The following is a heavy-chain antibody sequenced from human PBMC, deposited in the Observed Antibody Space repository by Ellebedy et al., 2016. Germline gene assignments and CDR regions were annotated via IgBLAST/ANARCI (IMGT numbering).Heavy chain of an antibody. CDR3: TRMGVLPTSYYGMDV. Sequence: GESLKISCAASGFLFRNYGMSWVRQAPGKGLEWVSSITGITTYIYYADSVKGRFTISRDNAKNTLYLQMNSLRVEDTALYYCTRMGVLPTSYYGMDVWGQGTTVTASS. J-gene: IGHJ6*02. D-gene: IGHD3-10*01. CDR1: GFLFRNYG. CDR2: ITGITTYI. V-gene: IGHV3-21*01.